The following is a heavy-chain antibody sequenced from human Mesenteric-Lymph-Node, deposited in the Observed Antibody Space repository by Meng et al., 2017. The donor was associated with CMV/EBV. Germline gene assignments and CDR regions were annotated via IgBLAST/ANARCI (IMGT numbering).Heavy chain of an antibody. J-gene: IGHJ4*02. D-gene: IGHD1-26*01. CDR3: AKTGSGSYVDS. V-gene: IGHV3-53*05. CDR1: GFRITTKY. Sequence: GESLKISCAASGFRITTKYMSWVRQAPGKGPEWVSVIYSGGSTYYADSVKGRFTISRDNSKNTLYLQMNSLRPEDTAVYYCAKTGSGSYVDSWGQGTLVTVSS. CDR2: IYSGGST.